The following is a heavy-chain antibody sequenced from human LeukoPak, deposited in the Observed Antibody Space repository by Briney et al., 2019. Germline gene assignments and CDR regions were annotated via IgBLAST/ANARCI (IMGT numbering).Heavy chain of an antibody. CDR3: TTDSGAY. CDR2: VKRIIDGETT. J-gene: IGHJ4*02. CDR1: GFTFSNAW. V-gene: IGHV3-15*01. Sequence: GESLRLSCTASGFTFSNAWMTWVRQAPGKRLEWVGRVKRIIDGETTQYAAPVKGRFVISRDDSKTTVYLQMNSLKTEDTAMYYCTTDSGAYWGQGSLVTVSS. D-gene: IGHD3-10*01.